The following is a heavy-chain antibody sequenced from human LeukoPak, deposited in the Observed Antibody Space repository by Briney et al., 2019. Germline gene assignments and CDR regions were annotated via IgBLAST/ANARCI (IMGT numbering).Heavy chain of an antibody. CDR1: GGTFSSYT. Sequence: ASVKVSCKASGGTFSSYTISWVRQAPGQGLEWMGRIIPILGIANYAQKFQGRVTITADKSTSTAYMELRSLRSEDTAVYYCAREGRYQLLSGWFDPWGQGTLVTVSS. D-gene: IGHD2-2*01. V-gene: IGHV1-69*04. J-gene: IGHJ5*02. CDR3: AREGRYQLLSGWFDP. CDR2: IIPILGIA.